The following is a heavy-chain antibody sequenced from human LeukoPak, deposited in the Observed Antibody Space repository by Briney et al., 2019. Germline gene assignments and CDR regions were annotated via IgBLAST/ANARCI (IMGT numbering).Heavy chain of an antibody. J-gene: IGHJ4*02. D-gene: IGHD6-19*01. CDR2: ISGSGGST. CDR1: GFTFSSYA. CDR3: ARDLSYTSGWNLDY. V-gene: IGHV3-23*01. Sequence: GGSLRLSCAASGFTFSSYAMSWVRQAPGKGLEWVSAISGSGGSTYYADSVKGRFTISRDNSKNTLYLQMNSLRAEDTAVYYCARDLSYTSGWNLDYWGQGTLVTVSS.